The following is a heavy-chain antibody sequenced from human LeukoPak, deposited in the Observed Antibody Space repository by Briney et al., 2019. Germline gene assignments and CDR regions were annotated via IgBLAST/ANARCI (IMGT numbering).Heavy chain of an antibody. CDR3: ASWISMLRPTGY. CDR2: LRSKTHGGTP. D-gene: IGHD3-10*01. Sequence: GGSLRLSCTVSGFAFGDYAMNWVRQAPGKGLEWVGLLRSKTHGGTPKYAASVKTGFTISRDDSKSIAYLQMSSLKTEDTAVYYCASWISMLRPTGYWGQGTLVTVSS. J-gene: IGHJ4*02. CDR1: GFAFGDYA. V-gene: IGHV3-49*04.